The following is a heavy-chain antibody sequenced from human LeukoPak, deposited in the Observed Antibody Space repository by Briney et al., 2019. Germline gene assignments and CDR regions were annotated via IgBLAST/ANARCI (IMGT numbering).Heavy chain of an antibody. CDR2: IKTDGTNT. CDR3: GGSEDGYIDY. J-gene: IGHJ4*02. Sequence: PGGSLRLSCAASGFTFTRHWMHWVRQAPGKGLEWVSRIKTDGTNTIYADFVEGRFTISRDNARNTLYLQMNSLRAGDTAVYYCGGSEDGYIDYWGQGTLVTVSS. D-gene: IGHD5-24*01. V-gene: IGHV3-74*01. CDR1: GFTFTRHW.